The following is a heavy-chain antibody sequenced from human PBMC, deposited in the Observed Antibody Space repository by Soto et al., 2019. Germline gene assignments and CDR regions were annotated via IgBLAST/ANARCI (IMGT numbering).Heavy chain of an antibody. J-gene: IGHJ4*02. CDR2: INPNNGNT. Sequence: QVQLVQSGAEVKKPGASVKVSCKASGYTFSSYGISWVRQAPGQGLEWMGWINPNNGNTNYAQKVQGRVTMTTDTFTETGHMGPRSLRSDDTGQDFWARGGAGAPFYHWGQGIPVTVSS. CDR3: ARGGAGAPFYH. V-gene: IGHV1-18*01. CDR1: GYTFSSYG. D-gene: IGHD1-26*01.